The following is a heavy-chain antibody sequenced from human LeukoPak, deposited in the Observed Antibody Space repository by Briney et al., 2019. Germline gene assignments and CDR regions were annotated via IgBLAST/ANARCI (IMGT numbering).Heavy chain of an antibody. V-gene: IGHV1-8*01. D-gene: IGHD6-19*01. Sequence: GASVKVSCKASGYTFTSYDINWVRQATGQGLEWMGWMNPNSGNTGYAQKFQGRVTMTRNTSISTAYMELSSLRSEDTAVYYCARSVSVADLCFDYWGQGTLVTVAS. CDR3: ARSVSVADLCFDY. CDR2: MNPNSGNT. CDR1: GYTFTSYD. J-gene: IGHJ4*02.